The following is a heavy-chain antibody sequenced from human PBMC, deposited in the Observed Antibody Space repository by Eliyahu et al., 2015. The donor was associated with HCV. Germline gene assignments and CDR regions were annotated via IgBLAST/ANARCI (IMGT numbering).Heavy chain of an antibody. CDR1: GGSFRNYA. J-gene: IGHJ4*02. CDR2: IIPIFGPA. D-gene: IGHD5-18*01. Sequence: QVWLVQSGAEVKKPGSSVKVSCKASGGSFRNYAITWVRQAPGQGLEWMGGIIPIFGPAKYAPKFLGRVTITADDSTGISNMELSSLKSEDTAVYYCAREGYTYGFDYWGQGTLVTVSS. V-gene: IGHV1-69*01. CDR3: AREGYTYGFDY.